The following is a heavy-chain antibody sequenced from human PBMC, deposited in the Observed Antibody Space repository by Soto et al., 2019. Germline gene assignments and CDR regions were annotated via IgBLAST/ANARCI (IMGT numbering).Heavy chain of an antibody. D-gene: IGHD2-8*02. CDR3: ARGMTPPGAPAWYYFDS. V-gene: IGHV4-4*07. Sequence: QVQLQESGPGLMKPSETLSLTCTVSGASITGSFFWSWIRQPAGKGLEWIGRFSLSWTTNYNPSLRSRVTMSADVSKNQFSLRLTSVTAADTALYYCARGMTPPGAPAWYYFDSWGQGTLVTVSS. J-gene: IGHJ4*02. CDR2: FSLSWTT. CDR1: GASITGSFF.